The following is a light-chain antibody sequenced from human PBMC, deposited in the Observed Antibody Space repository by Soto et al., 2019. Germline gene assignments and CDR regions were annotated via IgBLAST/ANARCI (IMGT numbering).Light chain of an antibody. CDR1: QTVINNY. CDR3: QQYGSSGT. V-gene: IGKV3-20*01. Sequence: EIVLTPSPGTLSLSPCDRATLSCRASQTVINNYLAWCQKKPGQAPRVIMYGASRRATGIPDRFSGSGSGTDFTLTISRLEPEDFAVYYCQQYGSSGTFGQGTKVDIK. CDR2: GAS. J-gene: IGKJ1*01.